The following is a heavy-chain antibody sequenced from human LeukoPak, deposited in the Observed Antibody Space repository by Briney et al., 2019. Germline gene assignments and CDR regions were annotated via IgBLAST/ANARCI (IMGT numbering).Heavy chain of an antibody. CDR2: IYTSGST. CDR3: AGGWLLFDAFDI. CDR1: GGPISSYY. Sequence: SETLSLTCTVSGGPISSYYWSWIRQPAGKGLEWIGRIYTSGSTNYNPSLKSRVTMSVDTSKNQFSLKLSSVTAADTAVYYCAGGWLLFDAFDIWGQGTMVTVSS. D-gene: IGHD3-3*01. J-gene: IGHJ3*02. V-gene: IGHV4-4*07.